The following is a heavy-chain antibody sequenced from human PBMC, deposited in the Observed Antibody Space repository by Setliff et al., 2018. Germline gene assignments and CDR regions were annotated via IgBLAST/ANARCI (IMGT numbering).Heavy chain of an antibody. D-gene: IGHD3-10*01. CDR3: ARESATIGEFPLYYFDK. J-gene: IGHJ4*02. Sequence: SETLSLTCSVSGGSISSGGFYWSWIRQPAGRGLEWIGHFHTGGATDYNLSLKSRVTISLDSSKNQFSLRLSSVXAAGAAVYFCARESATIGEFPLYYFDKWGQGIPVTVSS. V-gene: IGHV4-61*09. CDR2: FHTGGAT. CDR1: GGSISSGGFY.